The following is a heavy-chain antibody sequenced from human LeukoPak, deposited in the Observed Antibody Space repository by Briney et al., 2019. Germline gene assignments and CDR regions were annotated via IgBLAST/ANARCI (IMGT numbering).Heavy chain of an antibody. D-gene: IGHD1-20*01. CDR2: INYSGST. CDR1: DGSISSYS. CDR3: ARVRRITGTTDFDY. J-gene: IGHJ4*02. Sequence: SETLSLTCSVSDGSISSYSWSWIRQPPGKGLEWIGYINYSGSTNYNPSLKSRVTISVDTSKNQFSVKLSSVTAADTAVYYCARVRRITGTTDFDYWGQGTLVTVSS. V-gene: IGHV4-59*01.